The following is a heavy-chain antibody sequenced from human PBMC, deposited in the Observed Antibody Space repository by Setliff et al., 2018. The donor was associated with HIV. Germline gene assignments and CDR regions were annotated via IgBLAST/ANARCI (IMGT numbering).Heavy chain of an antibody. CDR3: ARHKVTSTLGGLIYDYFYYGMDV. J-gene: IGHJ6*02. Sequence: SETLSLTCTVSGASVSSHYWSWIRQPPGKGLEWVGSISDRGTTNYNPSLKSRVTVSSDTSKNQVSLKVTSLTAADTAEYYCARHKVTSTLGGLIYDYFYYGMDVWGHGTTVTVSS. CDR1: GASVSSHY. D-gene: IGHD3-16*01. V-gene: IGHV4-59*02. CDR2: ISDRGTT.